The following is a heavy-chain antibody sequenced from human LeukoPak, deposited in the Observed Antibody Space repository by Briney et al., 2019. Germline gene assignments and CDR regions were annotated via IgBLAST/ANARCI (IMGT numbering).Heavy chain of an antibody. CDR3: ARDAAYGYDRFDY. J-gene: IGHJ4*02. CDR2: ISSSGSTI. V-gene: IGHV3-48*03. Sequence: GGSLRLSCAASGFTFSSYEMNWVRQAPGKGLEWVSYISSSGSTIYYADSVKGRFTISRDNAKNSLYLQMNNLRAEDTAIYYCARDAAYGYDRFDYWGQGTQVTVSS. D-gene: IGHD5-18*01. CDR1: GFTFSSYE.